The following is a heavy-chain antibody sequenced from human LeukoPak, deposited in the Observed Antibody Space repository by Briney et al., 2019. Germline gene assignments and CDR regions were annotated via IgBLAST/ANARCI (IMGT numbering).Heavy chain of an antibody. CDR3: AKRAGGYSHPYDY. CDR1: GFSFSSSW. CDR2: INDDATVT. Sequence: GGSLRLSCAASGFSFSSSWMHWVRQGPGTGLEWVSRINDDATVTTYADSVKGRFTISRDNSKNTLYLQMNSLRAEDTAGYYCAKRAGGYSHPYDYWGQGNLVTVSS. D-gene: IGHD4-23*01. J-gene: IGHJ4*02. V-gene: IGHV3-74*01.